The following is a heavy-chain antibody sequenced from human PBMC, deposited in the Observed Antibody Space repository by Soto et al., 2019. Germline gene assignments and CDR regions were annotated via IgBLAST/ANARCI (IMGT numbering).Heavy chain of an antibody. V-gene: IGHV4-59*08. CDR2: IYYSGST. J-gene: IGHJ6*03. CDR3: ARFLGPSLDYYYYYMDV. Sequence: KGLEWIGYIYYSGSTNYNPSLKSRVTISVDTSKNQFSLKLSSVTAADTAVYYCARFLGPSLDYYYYYMDVWGKGTTVTVSS. D-gene: IGHD2-2*01.